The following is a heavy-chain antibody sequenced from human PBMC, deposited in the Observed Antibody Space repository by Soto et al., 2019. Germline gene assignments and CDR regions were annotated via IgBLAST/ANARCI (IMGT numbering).Heavy chain of an antibody. CDR2: IYLSGAT. V-gene: IGHV4-38-2*02. D-gene: IGHD3-3*01. CDR3: AREGDDVLRFLEWLSDGGRYFGY. J-gene: IGHJ4*02. CDR1: GYSISSGYY. Sequence: TSETLSLTCAVSGYSISSGYYWGWIRQPPGKGLEWIGTIYLSGATYYNPSLKSRVTISVDTSKNQFSLKLSSVTAADTAVYYCAREGDDVLRFLEWLSDGGRYFGYWGQGTLVTVSS.